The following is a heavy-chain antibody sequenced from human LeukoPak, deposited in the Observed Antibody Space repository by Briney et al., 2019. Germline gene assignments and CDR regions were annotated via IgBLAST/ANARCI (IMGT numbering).Heavy chain of an antibody. D-gene: IGHD3/OR15-3a*01. CDR3: TRDFWTDY. Sequence: GGSLRLSCAASGFTFDDYGMSWVRQAPGKGLEWVSGINWNGGSTGYADSVKGRFTISRDNARNFLYLQLSSLRAEDTAVYYCTRDFWTDYWGQGTLVTVSS. V-gene: IGHV3-20*04. CDR1: GFTFDDYG. J-gene: IGHJ4*02. CDR2: INWNGGST.